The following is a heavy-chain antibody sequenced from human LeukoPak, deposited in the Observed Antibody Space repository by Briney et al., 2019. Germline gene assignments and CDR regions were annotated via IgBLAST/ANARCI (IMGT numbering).Heavy chain of an antibody. CDR3: ARDMYGSGSF. CDR1: GFTLSNYE. CDR2: ISSSGSTI. V-gene: IGHV3-48*03. Sequence: GGSLRLSCAASGFTLSNYEMNWVRQAPGKGLEWVSYISSSGSTIYYADSVKGRFTISRDNAKNSLYLQMNSLRAEDTAVYYCARDMYGSGSFWGQGTLVTVSS. D-gene: IGHD3-10*01. J-gene: IGHJ4*02.